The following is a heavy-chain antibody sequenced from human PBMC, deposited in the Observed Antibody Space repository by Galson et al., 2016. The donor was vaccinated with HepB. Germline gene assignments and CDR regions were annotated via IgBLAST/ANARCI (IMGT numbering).Heavy chain of an antibody. D-gene: IGHD3-3*01. V-gene: IGHV3-33*01. CDR2: IWYDGITK. CDR1: GFTFSNYG. CDR3: ARGSTFYHYWSPSRPYWFGP. J-gene: IGHJ5*02. Sequence: SLRLSCAASGFTFSNYGIHWVRQAPGQGLEWVAVIWYDGITKYYSDSVKGRFTVSRDNSKTTVYLQMNSLRAEDTAVYYCARGSTFYHYWSPSRPYWFGPWSQGTLVTVSS.